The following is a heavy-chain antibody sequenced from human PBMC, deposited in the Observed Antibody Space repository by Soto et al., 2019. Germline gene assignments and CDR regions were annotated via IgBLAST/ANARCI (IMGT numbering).Heavy chain of an antibody. CDR2: MRSKVNSYAT. D-gene: IGHD4-17*01. J-gene: IGHJ6*02. CDR1: GFTFSGFA. CDR3: TTREGHYGDYYYYGMDV. V-gene: IGHV3-73*01. Sequence: GGSLRLSCAASGFTFSGFAMHWVRQASGKGLEWVGRMRSKVNSYATAYAASVKGRFTISRDDSKNTAYLQMNSLKTEDTAVYYCTTREGHYGDYYYYGMDVWGQGTTVTAP.